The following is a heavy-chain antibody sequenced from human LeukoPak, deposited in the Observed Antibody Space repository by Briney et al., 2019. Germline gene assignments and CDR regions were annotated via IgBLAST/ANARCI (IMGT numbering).Heavy chain of an antibody. J-gene: IGHJ4*02. Sequence: GGSLRLSCAASGFTFSSYGMHWVRQAPGKGLEWVAVISYDGSNKYYADSVKGRFTISRDNSKNTLYLQMNSLRAEDTAVYYCAKEPSGELVYWGQGTLVTVSS. V-gene: IGHV3-30*18. CDR2: ISYDGSNK. D-gene: IGHD3-16*01. CDR1: GFTFSSYG. CDR3: AKEPSGELVY.